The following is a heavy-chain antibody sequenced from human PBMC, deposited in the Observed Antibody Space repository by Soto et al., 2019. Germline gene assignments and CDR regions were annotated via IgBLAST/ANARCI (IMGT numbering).Heavy chain of an antibody. Sequence: LSLTCTVSGGSISSSSYYWGWSRQPPGKGLEWIGSIYYSGSTYYNPSLKSRVTISVDTSKNQFSLKLSSVTAADTAVYYCARRGGTVNYYYMDVWGKGTTVTVSS. V-gene: IGHV4-39*01. D-gene: IGHD1-1*01. CDR3: ARRGGTVNYYYMDV. CDR1: GGSISSSSYY. J-gene: IGHJ6*03. CDR2: IYYSGST.